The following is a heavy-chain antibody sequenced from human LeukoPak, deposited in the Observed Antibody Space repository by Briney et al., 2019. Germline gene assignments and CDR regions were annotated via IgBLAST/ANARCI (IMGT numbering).Heavy chain of an antibody. CDR3: AREHSSGYPYNWFDP. CDR1: GFTFETYS. V-gene: IGHV3-48*01. J-gene: IGHJ5*02. D-gene: IGHD3-22*01. CDR2: INGHSDAI. Sequence: PGGSLRLSXAASGFTFETYSMNWIRQAPGKGLEWVSYINGHSDAIYYADSAKGRFTISRDNAKNSLYLQMNSLRAEDTAVYYCAREHSSGYPYNWFDPWGQGTLVTVSS.